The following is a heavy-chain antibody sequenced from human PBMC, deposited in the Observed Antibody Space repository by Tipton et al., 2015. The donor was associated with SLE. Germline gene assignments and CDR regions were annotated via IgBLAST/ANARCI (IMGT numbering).Heavy chain of an antibody. CDR2: INSSGGT. Sequence: TLSLTCTVSGGSISSYDWSWIRQPAGKGLEWIGRINSSGGTNYNSSLKGRVTMSVDTSKRQFSLNLSSVTAADTAVYYCARGRTSLLWGQGTLVTVSS. J-gene: IGHJ4*02. CDR1: GGSISSYD. V-gene: IGHV4-4*07. D-gene: IGHD1-26*01. CDR3: ARGRTSLL.